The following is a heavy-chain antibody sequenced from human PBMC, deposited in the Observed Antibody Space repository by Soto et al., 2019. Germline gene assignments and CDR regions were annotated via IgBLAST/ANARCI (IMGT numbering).Heavy chain of an antibody. J-gene: IGHJ3*02. Sequence: GASVKVSCKASGYTFTSYGISWVRQAPGQGLEWMGWISAYNGNTNYAQKLQGRVTMTTDTSTNTAYMELRSLRSEDTAVYYCATITVTMAFDIWGQGTMVTVSS. V-gene: IGHV1-18*01. CDR2: ISAYNGNT. CDR3: ATITVTMAFDI. CDR1: GYTFTSYG. D-gene: IGHD4-4*01.